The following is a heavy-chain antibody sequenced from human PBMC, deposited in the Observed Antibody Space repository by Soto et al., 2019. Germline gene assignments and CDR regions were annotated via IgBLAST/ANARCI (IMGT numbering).Heavy chain of an antibody. D-gene: IGHD4-17*01. CDR3: APSRLYGGQRRAFDI. Sequence: QVQLVQSGAEVKKPGASVKVSCRASGYTFTAYYMHWMRQAPGQGLEWMGWIDPNSGGTKYGQKFQGRVTKTRDTSINTAYMELSRLISDDTAVYYCAPSRLYGGQRRAFDIWGQGTMVTVSS. CDR2: IDPNSGGT. V-gene: IGHV1-2*02. CDR1: GYTFTAYY. J-gene: IGHJ3*02.